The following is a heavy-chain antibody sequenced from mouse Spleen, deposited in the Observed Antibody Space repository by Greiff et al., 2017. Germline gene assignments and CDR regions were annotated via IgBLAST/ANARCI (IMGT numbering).Heavy chain of an antibody. CDR2: ISSGGSYT. V-gene: IGHV5-9-3*01. Sequence: EVKLLQSGGGLVKPGGSLKLSCEASGYTFSSYAMSWVRQTPEKRLEWVATISSGGSYTYYPDSVKGRFTISRDNAKNTLYLQMSSLRSEDTAMYYCARHWGTGTIFAYWGQGTLVTVSA. D-gene: IGHD4-1*01. CDR1: GYTFSSYA. J-gene: IGHJ3*01. CDR3: ARHWGTGTIFAY.